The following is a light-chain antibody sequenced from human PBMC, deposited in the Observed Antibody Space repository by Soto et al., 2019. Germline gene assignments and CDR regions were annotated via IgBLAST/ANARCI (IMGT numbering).Light chain of an antibody. CDR2: KAS. Sequence: DIQMTQSPSTLSGSVGDRVTTTCRASQTISSWLAWYQQKPGKAPKLLIYKASTLKSGVPSRFSGSGSGTEFTLTISSLQPDDFATYYCQHYNSYSEAFCQGTKVDSK. V-gene: IGKV1-5*03. J-gene: IGKJ1*01. CDR1: QTISSW. CDR3: QHYNSYSEA.